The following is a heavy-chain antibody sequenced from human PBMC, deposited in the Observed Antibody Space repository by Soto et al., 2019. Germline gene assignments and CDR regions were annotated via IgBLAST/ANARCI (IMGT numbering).Heavy chain of an antibody. CDR1: GYTFTGYY. CDR2: INPNSGGT. D-gene: IGHD6-13*01. J-gene: IGHJ6*02. Sequence: ASVKVSCKASGYTFTGYYMHWVRQAPGQGLEWMGWINPNSGGTNYAQKFQGRVTMTRDTSISTAYMELSRLRSDDTAVYYCARVNQYSSSWYNYYYGMDVWGQGTTVTVSS. CDR3: ARVNQYSSSWYNYYYGMDV. V-gene: IGHV1-2*02.